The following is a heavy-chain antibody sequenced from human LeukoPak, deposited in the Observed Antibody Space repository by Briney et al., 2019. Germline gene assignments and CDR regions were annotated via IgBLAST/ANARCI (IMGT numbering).Heavy chain of an antibody. CDR1: GGTFSSYA. CDR2: IIPIFGTA. D-gene: IGHD5-24*01. CDR3: ARVRDGYDASDY. J-gene: IGHJ4*02. V-gene: IGHV1-69*13. Sequence: ASVKVSCKASGGTFSSYAISWVRQAPGQGLEWMGGIIPIFGTANYAQKFQGRVTITADESTSTAYMELSSLRSEDTAVYYCARVRDGYDASDYWGQGTLVTVSS.